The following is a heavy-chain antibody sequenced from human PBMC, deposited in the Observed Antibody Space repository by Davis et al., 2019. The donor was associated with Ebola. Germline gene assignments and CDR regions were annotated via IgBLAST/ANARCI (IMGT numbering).Heavy chain of an antibody. CDR1: GFTFSSYG. J-gene: IGHJ4*02. Sequence: GESLKISCAASGFTFSSYGMHWVRQAPGKGLEWVAVISYDGSNKYYADSVKGRFTISRDNSKNTLYLQMNSLRAEDTAVYYCARESLVAYDYWGQGTLVTVSS. D-gene: IGHD5-12*01. CDR3: ARESLVAYDY. CDR2: ISYDGSNK. V-gene: IGHV3-30*03.